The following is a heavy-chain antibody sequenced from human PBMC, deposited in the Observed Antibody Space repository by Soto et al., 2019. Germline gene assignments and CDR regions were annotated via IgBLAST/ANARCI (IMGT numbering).Heavy chain of an antibody. CDR3: ANSWTTLTTGFDF. CDR1: GFTFSNYA. V-gene: IGHV3-30*18. CDR2: ISSDGSEK. Sequence: PGGSLRLSCVASGFTFSNYAMHWVRHAPGKGLGWVAVISSDGSEKYYLDSVRDRFTISRDNSKNTLYLQMNNLRPEDTAMYYCANSWTTLTTGFDFWGQGALVTVSS. J-gene: IGHJ4*02. D-gene: IGHD4-17*01.